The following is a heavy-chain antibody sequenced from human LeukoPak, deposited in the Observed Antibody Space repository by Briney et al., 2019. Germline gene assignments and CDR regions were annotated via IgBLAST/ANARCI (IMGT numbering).Heavy chain of an antibody. Sequence: GGSLRLSCAASGFTFSSYSMNWVRQAPGKGLEWVSSISSSSSYIYYADSVKGRFTISRDNAKNSLYLQMNSLRAEDTAVYYCAKDFRIAVVTPFDYWGQGTLVTVSS. CDR1: GFTFSSYS. V-gene: IGHV3-21*04. CDR3: AKDFRIAVVTPFDY. J-gene: IGHJ4*02. D-gene: IGHD6-19*01. CDR2: ISSSSSYI.